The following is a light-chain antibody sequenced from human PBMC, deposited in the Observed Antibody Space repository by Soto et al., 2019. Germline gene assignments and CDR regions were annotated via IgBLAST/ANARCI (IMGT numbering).Light chain of an antibody. CDR1: XXXXXW. V-gene: IGKV1-5*01. Sequence: DIQLTQSPSXLXASVXXXXXXXXRXXXXXXXWXXXYQHKPGKAPKLLIYDASVLETGVPSRFSGFSSGTEFTLTISSLQPDDFATYFCQQYNSYSPEGLTFGGGTKVEI. CDR3: QQYNSYSPEGLT. CDR2: DAS. J-gene: IGKJ4*01.